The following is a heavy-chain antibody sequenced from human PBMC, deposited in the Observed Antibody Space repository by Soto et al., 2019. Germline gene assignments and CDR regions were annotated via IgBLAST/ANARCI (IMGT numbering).Heavy chain of an antibody. Sequence: QVQLQQWGAGLLKPSETLSLTCAVYGGSFSGYYWSWIRQPPGKGLEWIGEINHSGNTNYNPSLKSRVTISVDTSKNQFSLKLSSVTAADPAVYYCAQRGYCSSTSCPTPHYWGQGTLVTVSS. CDR2: INHSGNT. D-gene: IGHD2-2*01. V-gene: IGHV4-34*01. CDR1: GGSFSGYY. CDR3: AQRGYCSSTSCPTPHY. J-gene: IGHJ4*02.